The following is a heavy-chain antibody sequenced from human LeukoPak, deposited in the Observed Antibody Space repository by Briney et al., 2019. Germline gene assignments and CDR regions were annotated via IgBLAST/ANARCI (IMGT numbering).Heavy chain of an antibody. J-gene: IGHJ4*02. V-gene: IGHV4-59*01. CDR1: GGSISGYY. CDR3: ARFPNYYGSGSPIGPFAG. D-gene: IGHD3-10*01. CDR2: IYYSGST. Sequence: SETLSLTCTVSGGSISGYYWSWIRQPPGKGLEWIGYIYYSGSTTYNPSLKSRVTISVDTSRNQLSLKLSSVSAADTAVYYCARFPNYYGSGSPIGPFAGWGEGTLVTVSS.